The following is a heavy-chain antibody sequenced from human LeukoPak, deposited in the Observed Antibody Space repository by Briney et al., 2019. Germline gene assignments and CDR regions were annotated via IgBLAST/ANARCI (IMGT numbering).Heavy chain of an antibody. D-gene: IGHD3-22*01. V-gene: IGHV4-39*01. J-gene: IGHJ4*02. CDR2: IHYSGST. Sequence: PSETLSLTCTVSGASISSGSHYWGWIRQPPGQGLEWIGSIHYSGSTYNNPSLKSRVTISVDTSKNQFSLKLSSVAAADTAVYYCARRPYDYDSSGYQYYFDYWGQGTLVTVSS. CDR1: GASISSGSHY. CDR3: ARRPYDYDSSGYQYYFDY.